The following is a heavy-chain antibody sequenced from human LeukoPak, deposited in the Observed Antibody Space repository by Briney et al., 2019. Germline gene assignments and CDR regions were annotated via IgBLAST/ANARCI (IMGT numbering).Heavy chain of an antibody. Sequence: GGSLRLSCAASGFTFSRYWMSWVRQAPGKGLEWVANINQDGSEKYYVDSVKGRFTISRDNAKNSLYLQMSSLRAEDTAVYYCARDPRGYSAYDSDYWGQGTLVTVSS. D-gene: IGHD5-12*01. J-gene: IGHJ4*02. V-gene: IGHV3-7*05. CDR1: GFTFSRYW. CDR2: INQDGSEK. CDR3: ARDPRGYSAYDSDY.